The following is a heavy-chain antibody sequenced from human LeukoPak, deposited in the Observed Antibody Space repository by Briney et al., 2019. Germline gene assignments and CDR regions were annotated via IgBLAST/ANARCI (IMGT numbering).Heavy chain of an antibody. Sequence: GGSLRLSCAASGFTFSSYAMSWVRQAPGKGLEWVSAISGSGGSTYYADSVKGRFTISRDNSKNTLYLQMNSLRAEDTAVYYCAKDRYYDSSGYYLGDWDYMDVWGKGTTVTVSS. CDR1: GFTFSSYA. CDR2: ISGSGGST. J-gene: IGHJ6*03. D-gene: IGHD3-22*01. CDR3: AKDRYYDSSGYYLGDWDYMDV. V-gene: IGHV3-23*01.